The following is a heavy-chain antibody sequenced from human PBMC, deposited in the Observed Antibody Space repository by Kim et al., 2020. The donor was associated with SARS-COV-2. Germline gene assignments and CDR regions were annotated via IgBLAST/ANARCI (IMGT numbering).Heavy chain of an antibody. CDR3: AKDRYGDS. J-gene: IGHJ4*02. V-gene: IGHV3-23*01. D-gene: IGHD4-17*01. Sequence: GRSTYYADSVKGRFTISRDNSKNTLYLQMNSLRAEDTAVYYCAKDRYGDSWGQGTLVTVSS. CDR2: GRST.